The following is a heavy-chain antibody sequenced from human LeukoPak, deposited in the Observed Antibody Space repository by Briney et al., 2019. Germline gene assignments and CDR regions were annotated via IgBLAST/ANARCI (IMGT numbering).Heavy chain of an antibody. CDR3: ARAPIRGSYSQYFYMDV. V-gene: IGHV3-9*01. CDR2: ITWNSDIK. CDR1: GFSFGDYA. D-gene: IGHD3-10*01. Sequence: GGSLRLSCAASGFSFGDYAMHWVRQAPGKGLEWVSGITWNSDIKAYADAVKGRFTVSRDNAKNSLYLQMNSLRSDDTALYYCARAPIRGSYSQYFYMDVWGKGTRSPSP. J-gene: IGHJ6*03.